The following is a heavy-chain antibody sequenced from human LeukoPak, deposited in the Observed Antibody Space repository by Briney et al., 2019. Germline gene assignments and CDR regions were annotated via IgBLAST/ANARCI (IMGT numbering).Heavy chain of an antibody. V-gene: IGHV4-59*01. CDR3: ARDFSVAFDI. CDR1: GGSISSYY. J-gene: IGHJ3*02. D-gene: IGHD2/OR15-2a*01. Sequence: PSETLSLTCTVSGGSISSYYWSWIRQPPGKGLEWIGYIYYSGSTNYNPSLKSRVTISVDTSKNQFSLTLNSVTAADTAVYYCARDFSVAFDIWGQGTMVTVSS. CDR2: IYYSGST.